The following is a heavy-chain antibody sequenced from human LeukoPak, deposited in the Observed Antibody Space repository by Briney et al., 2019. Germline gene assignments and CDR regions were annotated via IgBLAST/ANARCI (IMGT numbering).Heavy chain of an antibody. CDR2: ISGSGGST. V-gene: IGHV3-23*01. J-gene: IGHJ5*02. CDR3: AKAHWSGYFPNWFDP. D-gene: IGHD3-3*01. Sequence: TGGSLRLSCTASGFTFGDYGMNWVRQAPGKGLEWVSAISGSGGSTYYADSVKGRFTISRDNSKNTLYLQMNSLRAEDTAVYYCAKAHWSGYFPNWFDPWGQGTLVTVSS. CDR1: GFTFGDYG.